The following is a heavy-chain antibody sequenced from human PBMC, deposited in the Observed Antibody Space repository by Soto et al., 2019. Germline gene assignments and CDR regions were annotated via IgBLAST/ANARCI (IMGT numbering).Heavy chain of an antibody. CDR1: GGTFSSYA. Sequence: QVQLVQSGAEVKKPGSSVKVSCKASGGTFSSYAISWVRQAPGQGLEWMGGSIPIFGTANYAQKFQGRVTTTADESTSTAYMELSSLRSEDTAVYYCAREFPVTVSDYYGMDVWGQGTTVTVSS. CDR2: SIPIFGTA. CDR3: AREFPVTVSDYYGMDV. D-gene: IGHD4-17*01. J-gene: IGHJ6*02. V-gene: IGHV1-69*01.